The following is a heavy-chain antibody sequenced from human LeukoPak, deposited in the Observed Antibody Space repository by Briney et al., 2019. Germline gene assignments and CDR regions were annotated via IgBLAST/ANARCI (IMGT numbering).Heavy chain of an antibody. CDR2: INPNSGGT. CDR1: GYSFTGYY. D-gene: IGHD1-26*01. V-gene: IGHV1-2*02. J-gene: IGHJ4*02. Sequence: ASVKVSCKASGYSFTGYYIHWVRQAPGQGLEWMGWINPNSGGTHYAQKFQGRVTLTWDTSISSAYMELYRLRSDDTAVYYCARVEGVHGGSDYWCQGTLVTVSS. CDR3: ARVEGVHGGSDY.